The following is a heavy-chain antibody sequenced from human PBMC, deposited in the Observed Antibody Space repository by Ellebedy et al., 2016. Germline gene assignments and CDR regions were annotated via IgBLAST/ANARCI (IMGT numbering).Heavy chain of an antibody. CDR1: GFTFEDYA. CDR2: INWNSGTI. D-gene: IGHD1-7*01. V-gene: IGHV3-9*01. Sequence: GGSLRLSXAASGFTFEDYAMHWVRQAPGKGLEWVSGINWNSGTIAYADSVRGRFTISRDNAKSSLYLHMSSLRGDDTALYYCAKATILNYDAFDVWGRGTMVTVSS. J-gene: IGHJ3*01. CDR3: AKATILNYDAFDV.